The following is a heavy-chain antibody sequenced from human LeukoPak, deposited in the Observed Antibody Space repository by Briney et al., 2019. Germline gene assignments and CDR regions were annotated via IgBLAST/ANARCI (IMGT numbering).Heavy chain of an antibody. V-gene: IGHV3-48*04. D-gene: IGHD4-23*01. CDR3: ARPRYGGNSGEFDS. J-gene: IGHJ4*02. CDR2: ISGTGNTK. CDR1: GFTFSSYS. Sequence: GGSLRLSCAASGFTFSSYSMNWVRQAPGKGLEWASYISGTGNTKYYAGSVKGRFTISRDNAKNSLFLQMNSLRVEDTAVYYCARPRYGGNSGEFDSWGQGTLVTVSS.